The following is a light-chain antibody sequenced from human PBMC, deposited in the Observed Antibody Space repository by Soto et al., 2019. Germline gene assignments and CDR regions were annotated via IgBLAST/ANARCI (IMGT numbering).Light chain of an antibody. Sequence: IVLTQSPGTLSLSPGESATLSCRASQSISSSYLAWYQQKPGQAPRLLIYGASNRATAIPDRFSGSGSGTDFTLTISRLEPEDFAIYYCLQYNNWPPPFYTFGQGTKLEI. J-gene: IGKJ2*01. CDR1: QSISSSY. CDR3: LQYNNWPPPFYT. CDR2: GAS. V-gene: IGKV3-20*01.